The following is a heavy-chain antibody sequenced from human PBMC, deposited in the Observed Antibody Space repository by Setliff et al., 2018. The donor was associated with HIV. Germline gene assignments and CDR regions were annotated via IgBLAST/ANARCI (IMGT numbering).Heavy chain of an antibody. J-gene: IGHJ3*01. D-gene: IGHD3-22*01. CDR2: IYYSGSA. CDR1: RDSIRNGAYY. Sequence: SETLSLTCTVSRDSIRNGAYYWGWIRQPPGKGLEWIGSIYYSGSAYYNPSFKSRVTLSVDTSENQFSLRLSSVTAADTAVYYCARQGAGYYYDSSEYYTGNGFDFWGQGTLVTVSS. CDR3: ARQGAGYYYDSSEYYTGNGFDF. V-gene: IGHV4-39*07.